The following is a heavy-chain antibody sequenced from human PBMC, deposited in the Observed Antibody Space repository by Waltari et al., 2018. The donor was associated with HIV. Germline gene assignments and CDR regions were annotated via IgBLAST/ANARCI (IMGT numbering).Heavy chain of an antibody. CDR1: GFTVSSNY. Sequence: EVQLVESGGGLVQPGGSLRLSCAASGFTVSSNYMSWVRQAPGKGLEWVSVIYSGGSTYYADSVKGRFTISRDNSKNTLYLQMNSLRAEDTAVYYCARDHILRYFDGPYGMDVWGQGTTVTVSS. CDR3: ARDHILRYFDGPYGMDV. J-gene: IGHJ6*02. V-gene: IGHV3-66*02. D-gene: IGHD3-9*01. CDR2: IYSGGST.